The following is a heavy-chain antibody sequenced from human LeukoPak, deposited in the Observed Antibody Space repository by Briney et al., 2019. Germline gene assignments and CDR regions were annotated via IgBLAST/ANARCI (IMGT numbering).Heavy chain of an antibody. CDR1: GVTLSSFA. CDR2: ISSSSSTI. Sequence: GGSLRLSCAASGVTLSSFAMSWARQAPGKGLEWVSYISSSSSTIYYADSVKGRFTISRDDAKNSLYLQMNSLRAEDTAVYYCAGESGWDFDYWGQGTLVTVSS. D-gene: IGHD6-19*01. J-gene: IGHJ4*02. V-gene: IGHV3-48*01. CDR3: AGESGWDFDY.